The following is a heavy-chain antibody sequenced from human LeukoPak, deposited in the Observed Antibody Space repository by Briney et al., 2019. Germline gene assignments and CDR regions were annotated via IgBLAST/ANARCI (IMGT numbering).Heavy chain of an antibody. V-gene: IGHV1-2*02. D-gene: IGHD6-13*01. CDR3: ARLAADYYYMDV. CDR2: INPNSGGT. Sequence: ASVKVSCKASGYTFTGYYMHWVRQAPGQGLEWMGWINPNSGGTNYAQKFQGRVTMTRDTSISTVYMELSRLRSDDTAVYYCARLAADYYYMDVGGKGTTVTVSS. J-gene: IGHJ6*03. CDR1: GYTFTGYY.